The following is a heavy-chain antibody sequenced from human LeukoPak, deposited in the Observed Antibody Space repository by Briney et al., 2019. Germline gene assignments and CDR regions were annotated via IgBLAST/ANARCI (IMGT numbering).Heavy chain of an antibody. J-gene: IGHJ4*02. CDR1: GGTFSSYT. V-gene: IGHV1-69*04. CDR3: ARESFPAASDY. CDR2: IIPILGIA. D-gene: IGHD2-2*01. Sequence: SVKVSCKASGGTFSSYTISWVRQAPGQGLEWMGRIIPILGIANYAQKFQGRVTITADRSTSTAYMELSSLRSEDTAVYYCARESFPAASDYWGQGTLVTVSS.